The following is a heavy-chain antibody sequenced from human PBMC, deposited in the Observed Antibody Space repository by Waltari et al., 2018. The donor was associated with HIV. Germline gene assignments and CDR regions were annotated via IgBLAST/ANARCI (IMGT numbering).Heavy chain of an antibody. CDR2: IYYSGST. Sequence: QLQLQESGPGLVKPSETLSLTCTVSGGSISSSSYYWGWIRQPPGKGREWIWSIYYSGSTYYNPSLKSRVTIAVDTSKNQFSLKLSSVTAADTAVYYCARHPSGWYSRRSYYYYGMDVWGQGTTVTVSS. V-gene: IGHV4-39*01. CDR1: GGSISSSSYY. CDR3: ARHPSGWYSRRSYYYYGMDV. D-gene: IGHD6-19*01. J-gene: IGHJ6*02.